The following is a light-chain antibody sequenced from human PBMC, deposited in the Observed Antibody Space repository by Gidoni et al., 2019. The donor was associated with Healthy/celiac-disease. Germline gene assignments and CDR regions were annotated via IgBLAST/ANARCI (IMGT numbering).Light chain of an antibody. CDR2: SNN. CDR1: SSNIGSNT. V-gene: IGLV1-44*01. J-gene: IGLJ1*01. CDR3: AAGDDSLNGYV. Sequence: QSVLTQPPSASGTPGQRVTISCSGSSSNIGSNTVNWYPQLPGTAPKLLRYSNNQRPSGVPERFSGSKSGTSASLAISGLQSEDEADYYCAAGDDSLNGYVFGTGTKVTVL.